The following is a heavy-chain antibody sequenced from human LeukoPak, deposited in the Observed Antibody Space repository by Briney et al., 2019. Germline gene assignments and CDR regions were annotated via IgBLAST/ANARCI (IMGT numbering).Heavy chain of an antibody. Sequence: SETLSLTCAVYGGSFSGAYWSWIRQPPGKGLEWIGEINHSGSTNYNPSLKSRVTISVDTSKNQFSLKLSSVTAADTAVYYCARKRGYYGSGSYLAFDIWGQGTMVTVSS. V-gene: IGHV4-34*01. D-gene: IGHD3-10*01. CDR3: ARKRGYYGSGSYLAFDI. CDR2: INHSGST. CDR1: GGSFSGAY. J-gene: IGHJ3*02.